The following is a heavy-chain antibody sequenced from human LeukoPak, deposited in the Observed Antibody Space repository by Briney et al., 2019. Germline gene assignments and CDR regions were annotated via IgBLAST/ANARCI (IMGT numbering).Heavy chain of an antibody. J-gene: IGHJ6*02. CDR1: GGSISSSNW. CDR2: IYHSGST. V-gene: IGHV4-4*02. Sequence: SETLSLTCAVSGGSISSSNWWSWVRQPPGKGLEWIGEIYHSGSTNYNPSLKSRVTISVDKSKNQFSLKLSSVTAADTAVYYCARIPGNYDSSGYYYWGAGRYYYYGMDVWGQGTTVTVSS. D-gene: IGHD3-22*01. CDR3: ARIPGNYDSSGYYYWGAGRYYYYGMDV.